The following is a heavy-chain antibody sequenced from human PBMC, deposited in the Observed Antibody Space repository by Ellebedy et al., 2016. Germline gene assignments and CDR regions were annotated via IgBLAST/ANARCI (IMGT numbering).Heavy chain of an antibody. CDR2: IYYSGST. V-gene: IGHV4-39*07. CDR3: ARTRGVRYCSSTSCSKYFDY. D-gene: IGHD2-2*01. CDR1: GGSISSGDYY. Sequence: SETLSLTCTVSGGSISSGDYYWGWIRQPPGKGLEWIGSIYYSGSTHYNPSLKSRVTISVDTSKNQFSLKLSSVTAADTAVYYCARTRGVRYCSSTSCSKYFDYWGQGTLVTVSS. J-gene: IGHJ4*02.